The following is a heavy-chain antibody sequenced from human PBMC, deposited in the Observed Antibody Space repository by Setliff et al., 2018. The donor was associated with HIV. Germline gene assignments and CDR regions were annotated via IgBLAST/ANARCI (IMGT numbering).Heavy chain of an antibody. CDR2: MNPNSGNT. D-gene: IGHD6-13*01. CDR1: GSTFSTYD. J-gene: IGHJ6*02. CDR3: ASSWSRVPYYGMDV. V-gene: IGHV1-8*01. Sequence: ASVKVSCKASGSTFSTYDINWVRQAPGQGPEWMGWMNPNSGNTGYAPKLQGRVTMTRKTSISTAYMELSSLRSDDTAVYYCASSWSRVPYYGMDVWGQGTTVTVSS.